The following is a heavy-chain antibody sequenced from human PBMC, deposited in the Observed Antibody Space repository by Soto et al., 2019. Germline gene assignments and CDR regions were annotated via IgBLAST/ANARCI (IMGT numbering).Heavy chain of an antibody. CDR2: IGTAGDT. J-gene: IGHJ3*02. CDR3: ARDRDSSGYDAFDI. V-gene: IGHV3-13*01. D-gene: IGHD3-22*01. Sequence: ASVKVSCAASGFTFSSYDMHWVRQATGKGLEWVSAIGTAGDTYYPGSVKGRFNISRENAKNSLYRQMNSLRAGDTAVYYCARDRDSSGYDAFDIWGQGTMVTVSS. CDR1: GFTFSSYD.